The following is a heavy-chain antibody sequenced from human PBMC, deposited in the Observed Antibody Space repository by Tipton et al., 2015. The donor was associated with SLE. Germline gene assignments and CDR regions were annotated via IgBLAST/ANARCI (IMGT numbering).Heavy chain of an antibody. Sequence: TLSLTCAVYGGSFSGYYWSWIRQPPGKGLEWIGEINHSGSTNYNPSLKSRVTMSVGTSKNQFSLKLSSVTAADTAVYYCARDRGRSSSPYYFDYWGQGTLVTVSS. D-gene: IGHD6-6*01. CDR2: INHSGST. J-gene: IGHJ4*02. CDR1: GGSFSGYY. V-gene: IGHV4-34*01. CDR3: ARDRGRSSSPYYFDY.